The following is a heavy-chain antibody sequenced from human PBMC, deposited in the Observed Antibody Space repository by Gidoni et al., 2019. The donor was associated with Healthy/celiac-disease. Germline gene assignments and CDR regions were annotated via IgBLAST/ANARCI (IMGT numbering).Heavy chain of an antibody. D-gene: IGHD3-10*01. CDR2: ISYDGSNK. CDR1: GLTFRSHA. Sequence: QVQLVESGGGVVQPGRSLRLSCAAPGLTFRSHAMNWVRRAPGKGLEWVAVISYDGSNKYYADSVKGRFTISRDNSKNTLYLQMNSLRAEDTAVYYCARADNYYGSGSYYTPGLYYYGMDVWGQGTTVTVSS. V-gene: IGHV3-30-3*01. CDR3: ARADNYYGSGSYYTPGLYYYGMDV. J-gene: IGHJ6*02.